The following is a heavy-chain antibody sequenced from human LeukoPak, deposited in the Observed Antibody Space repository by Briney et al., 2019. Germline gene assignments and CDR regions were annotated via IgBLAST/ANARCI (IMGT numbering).Heavy chain of an antibody. D-gene: IGHD1-26*01. CDR3: ARDSGSYYFDY. J-gene: IGHJ4*02. CDR1: GGTFSSYA. V-gene: IGHV1-69*04. CDR2: ITPIFGIA. Sequence: ASEKVSCKASGGTFSSYAISWVRQAPGQGLEWMGRITPIFGIANYAQKFQGRVTITADKSTSTAYMELSSLRSEDTAVYYCARDSGSYYFDYWGQGTLVTVSS.